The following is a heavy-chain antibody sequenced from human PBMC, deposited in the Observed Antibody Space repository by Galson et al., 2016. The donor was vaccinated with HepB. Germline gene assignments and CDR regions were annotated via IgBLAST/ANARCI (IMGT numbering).Heavy chain of an antibody. V-gene: IGHV3-7*02. CDR2: MNEDGSET. CDR3: ATGPGYLIGS. CDR1: GFSFSGYW. Sequence: SLRLSCAASGFSFSGYWMQWVRQAPGKGLEWVANMNEDGSETRYLDSVKGRFIIPKDKADKSGYLQMNSLRAEDMGVYYCATGPGYLIGSGGRGTLVTVAS. D-gene: IGHD5-18*01. J-gene: IGHJ1*01.